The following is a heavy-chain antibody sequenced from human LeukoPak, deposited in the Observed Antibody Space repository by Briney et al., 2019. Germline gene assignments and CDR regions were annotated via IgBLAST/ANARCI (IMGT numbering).Heavy chain of an antibody. D-gene: IGHD3-10*02. CDR2: ISSSGSTI. CDR3: AELGITMIGGV. Sequence: PGGSLRLSCAASGFTLSSYSMTWVRQAPGKGLEWVSSISSSGSTIYYADSVNGRFTISRDNAKNSLYLQMNSLRAEDTAVYYCAELGITMIGGVWGKGTTVTISS. V-gene: IGHV3-48*04. CDR1: GFTLSSYS. J-gene: IGHJ6*04.